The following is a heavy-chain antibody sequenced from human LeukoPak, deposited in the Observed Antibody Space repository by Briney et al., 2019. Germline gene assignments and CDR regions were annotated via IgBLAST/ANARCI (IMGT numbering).Heavy chain of an antibody. V-gene: IGHV4-30-4*08. CDR3: ARGTSIRYFDWSPYYYYMDV. J-gene: IGHJ6*03. D-gene: IGHD3-9*01. Sequence: PSETLSLTCTVSGGSISSGDYYWSWIRQPPGKGLERIGYIYYSGSTYYNPSLKSRVTISVDTSKNQFSLKLSSVTAADTAVYYCARGTSIRYFDWSPYYYYMDVWGKGTTVTVSS. CDR1: GGSISSGDYY. CDR2: IYYSGST.